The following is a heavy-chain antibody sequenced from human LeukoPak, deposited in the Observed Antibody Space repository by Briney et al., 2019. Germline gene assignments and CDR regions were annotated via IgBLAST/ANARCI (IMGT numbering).Heavy chain of an antibody. D-gene: IGHD6-13*01. CDR2: ISNTGIT. Sequence: PSETLFLTCTVSGGSISTYYWNWIRQPPGKGLEWIGYISNTGITTYNPSLKSRVTISVDTSKSQFSLKLSSVTAADTAVYYCARSGGYSSSWSPWGQGTLVTVSS. V-gene: IGHV4-59*01. J-gene: IGHJ5*02. CDR3: ARSGGYSSSWSP. CDR1: GGSISTYY.